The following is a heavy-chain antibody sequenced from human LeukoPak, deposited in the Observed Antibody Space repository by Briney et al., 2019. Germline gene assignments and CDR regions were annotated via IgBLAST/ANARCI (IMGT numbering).Heavy chain of an antibody. Sequence: GGSLRLSCAASGFTFSSYGMHWVRQAPGKGLEWVAFIRYDASNKYYADSVKGRFTISRDNSKNTLYLQMNSLRAEDTAVYYCAKTSPLWFGELFFDYWGQGTLVTVSS. CDR3: AKTSPLWFGELFFDY. J-gene: IGHJ4*02. CDR1: GFTFSSYG. V-gene: IGHV3-30*02. D-gene: IGHD3-10*01. CDR2: IRYDASNK.